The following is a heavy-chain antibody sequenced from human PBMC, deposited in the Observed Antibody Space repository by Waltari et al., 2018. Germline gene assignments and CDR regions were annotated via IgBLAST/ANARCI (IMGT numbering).Heavy chain of an antibody. CDR1: GFTFSSYS. V-gene: IGHV3-48*01. Sequence: EVQLVESGGGLVQPGGSLRLSCAASGFTFSSYSMNWVRQATGKGLEWVSYISSSSSTIYYADSVKGRFTISRDNAKNSLYLQMNSLRAEDTAVYYCARDPFPIAAAGTYFFWGQGTLVTVSS. CDR2: ISSSSSTI. J-gene: IGHJ4*02. D-gene: IGHD6-13*01. CDR3: ARDPFPIAAAGTYFF.